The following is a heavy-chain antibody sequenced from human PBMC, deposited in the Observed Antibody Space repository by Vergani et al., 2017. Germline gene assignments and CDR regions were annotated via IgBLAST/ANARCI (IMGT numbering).Heavy chain of an antibody. CDR3: ARDNDVLSGYSDDAFDV. D-gene: IGHD3-3*01. CDR2: IAVYNGHT. J-gene: IGHJ3*01. CDR1: GYTFSSYD. Sequence: QVQLVQSGAEVKKPGASVKVSCKPSGYTFSSYDITWVRQAPGQGLEWMGQIAVYNGHTRYAQKLRDRVTLTRDRSTSTVYMELTGLRSDDTAMYYCARDNDVLSGYSDDAFDVWGQGTMVTVSS. V-gene: IGHV1-18*01.